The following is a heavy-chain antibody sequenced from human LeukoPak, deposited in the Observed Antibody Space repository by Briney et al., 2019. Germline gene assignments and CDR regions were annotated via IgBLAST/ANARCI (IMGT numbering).Heavy chain of an antibody. Sequence: ASVKVSCKTSGYTFTGYYIRWVRQAPGQGLEWMGWINPNSGVTNYAQKFQGRVTMTRDTSISTAYMELSRLTSDDTAVYYCASRDGPQGAFDYWGQGTLVTVSS. CDR2: INPNSGVT. J-gene: IGHJ4*02. CDR1: GYTFTGYY. D-gene: IGHD5-24*01. CDR3: ASRDGPQGAFDY. V-gene: IGHV1-2*02.